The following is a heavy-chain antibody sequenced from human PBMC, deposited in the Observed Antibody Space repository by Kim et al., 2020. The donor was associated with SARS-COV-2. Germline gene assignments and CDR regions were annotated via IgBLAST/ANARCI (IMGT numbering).Heavy chain of an antibody. V-gene: IGHV3-15*01. CDR2: IKTVPDNRRK. CDR1: GFTFSNSW. J-gene: IGHJ3*02. Sequence: GGSLRLSCVASGFTFSNSWMSWVRQAPGKGLEWVGRIKTVPDNRRKDYAAPGKCRFTISRDDSKNKLYLQRNSLKTEDTSVYYCTTDPSDAFDIWGPGTVVTVSS. CDR3: TTDPSDAFDI.